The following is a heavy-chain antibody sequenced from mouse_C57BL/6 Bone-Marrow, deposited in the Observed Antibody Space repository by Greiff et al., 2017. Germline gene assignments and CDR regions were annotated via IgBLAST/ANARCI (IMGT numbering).Heavy chain of an antibody. CDR3: ASAYAMDY. CDR2: ISSGSSTI. CDR1: GFTFSDYG. J-gene: IGHJ4*01. V-gene: IGHV5-17*01. Sequence: DVKLVEPGGGLVKPGGSLKLSCAASGFTFSDYGMHWVRQAPEKGLEWVAYISSGSSTIYYADTVKGRFTISRDNAKNTLFLQMTSLRSEDTAMYYCASAYAMDYWGQGTSVTVSS.